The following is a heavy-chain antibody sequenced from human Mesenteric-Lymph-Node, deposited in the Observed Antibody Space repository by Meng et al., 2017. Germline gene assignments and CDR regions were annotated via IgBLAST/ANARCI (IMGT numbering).Heavy chain of an antibody. Sequence: EVLVGGSGGDLVQRGGSLRLSCAASGFTFSSHWIHWVRQAPGKGLVWVSRISGDGSSTTYADSVKGRFTISRDNANSTLYLQMNSLRVEDTAVYYCSTLYRLDPWGQGTLVTVSS. D-gene: IGHD3-16*01. J-gene: IGHJ5*02. CDR3: STLYRLDP. CDR1: GFTFSSHW. CDR2: ISGDGSST. V-gene: IGHV3-74*01.